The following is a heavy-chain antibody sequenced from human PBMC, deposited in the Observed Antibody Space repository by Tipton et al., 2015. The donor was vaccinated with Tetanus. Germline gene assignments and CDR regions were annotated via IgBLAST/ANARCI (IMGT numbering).Heavy chain of an antibody. D-gene: IGHD3-10*01. J-gene: IGHJ3*02. CDR3: ARGTGGAFDI. Sequence: TLSLTCTVSGGSISSSSYYWGWIRQPPGKGLEWIGSIYYSGSPYYNPSLKSRVTISVDTSKSQFSLKLSSVTAADTAVYYCARGTGGAFDIWGQGTMVTVSS. CDR2: IYYSGSP. CDR1: GGSISSSSYY. V-gene: IGHV4-39*01.